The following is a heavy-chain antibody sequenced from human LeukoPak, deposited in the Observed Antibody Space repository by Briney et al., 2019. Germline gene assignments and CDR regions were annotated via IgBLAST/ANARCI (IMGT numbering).Heavy chain of an antibody. Sequence: PSETLSLTCAVYGGSFSGYYWSWIRQPPGKGLEWIGEINHSGSTNYNPSLKSRVTISVDTSKNQFSLKLSSVTAAATALYYCARPITMIPKDAFDIWGQGTMVTVSS. CDR2: INHSGST. CDR3: ARPITMIPKDAFDI. J-gene: IGHJ3*02. D-gene: IGHD3-22*01. V-gene: IGHV4-34*01. CDR1: GGSFSGYY.